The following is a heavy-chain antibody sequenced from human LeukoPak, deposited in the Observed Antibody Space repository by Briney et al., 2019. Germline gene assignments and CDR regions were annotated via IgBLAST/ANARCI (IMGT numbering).Heavy chain of an antibody. CDR1: GFTFTTYA. D-gene: IGHD6-13*01. V-gene: IGHV3-23*01. J-gene: IGHJ4*02. CDR3: AKGGSSWSRWDY. CDR2: TSSSGGST. Sequence: GGSLRLSCAASGFTFTTYAMSWVRQAPGRGLEWVSTTSSSGGSTYYADSVKGRFTFSRDNSKNTLYLQMNSLRPEDTAVYYCAKGGSSWSRWDYWGQGTLVTVSS.